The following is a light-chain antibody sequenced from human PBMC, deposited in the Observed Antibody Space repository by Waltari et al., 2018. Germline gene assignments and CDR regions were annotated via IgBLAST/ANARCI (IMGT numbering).Light chain of an antibody. Sequence: DIVMTQSPDSLAVSLGERAPINCKASQNGSYSSDRRRCIACFQQKSGQSPKLLIYWGSVRESGVPDRFSGSGSGADFSLTISGLQAEDVAVYYCQQFYTIPPTFGPGTRVDLK. CDR3: QQFYTIPPT. CDR2: WGS. J-gene: IGKJ1*01. CDR1: QNGSYSSDRRRC. V-gene: IGKV4-1*01.